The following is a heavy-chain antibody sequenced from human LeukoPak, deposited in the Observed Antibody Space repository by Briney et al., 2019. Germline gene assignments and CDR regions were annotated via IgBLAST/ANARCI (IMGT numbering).Heavy chain of an antibody. CDR3: ARDPGIWFGDY. CDR1: GFTFSSYE. V-gene: IGHV3-48*03. J-gene: IGHJ4*02. Sequence: GGSLRLSCAASGFTFSSYEMNWARQAPGKGLEWVSYISSSGSTIYYADSVKGRFTISSDNAKNSLYLQMNSLRAEDTAVYYCARDPGIWFGDYWGQGTLVTVSS. D-gene: IGHD3-10*01. CDR2: ISSSGSTI.